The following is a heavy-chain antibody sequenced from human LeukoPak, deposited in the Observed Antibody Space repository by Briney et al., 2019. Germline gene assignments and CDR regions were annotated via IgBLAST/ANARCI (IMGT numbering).Heavy chain of an antibody. D-gene: IGHD3-16*01. CDR2: VRSKSDAGTM. J-gene: IGHJ6*04. CDR1: GFNFRSAW. CDR3: GGRRV. V-gene: IGHV3-15*01. Sequence: GGSLRLSCTASGFNFRSAWMSWARQAPGKGLEWVGRVRSKSDAGTMDYAAHVEGRFTISRDDSKNMVYLDMNSLKTEDTAVYYCGGRRVWGNGTVDTVSS.